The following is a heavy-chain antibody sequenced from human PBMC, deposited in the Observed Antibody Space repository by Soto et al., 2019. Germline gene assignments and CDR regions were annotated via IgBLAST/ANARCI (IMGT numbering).Heavy chain of an antibody. CDR2: IYYSGST. J-gene: IGHJ1*01. V-gene: IGHV4-59*01. CDR3: AGGWGGYFQH. D-gene: IGHD7-27*01. CDR1: GGSISTYY. Sequence: QVQLQESGPGLVKPSETLSLTCTVSGGSISTYYWSWIRQPPGKGLEWIGYIYYSGSTNYNPSLKSRLTISVDTSKNQFSLKLSSVTAADTAVYYCAGGWGGYFQHWGQGTLVTVSS.